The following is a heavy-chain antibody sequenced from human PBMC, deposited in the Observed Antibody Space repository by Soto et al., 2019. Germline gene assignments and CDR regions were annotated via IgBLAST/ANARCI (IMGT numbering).Heavy chain of an antibody. V-gene: IGHV1-46*01. CDR2: VNPSGGHT. J-gene: IGHJ4*02. Sequence: QVQLMQSGAEVKKPGASVKVSCKASGDTFTEYYIHWVRQAPGQGLEWMGTVNPSGGHTTYAQHFLGRVTMTRDTANSTLYMELTSLTSEDTAVYYCARGGHVVVVTAALDYWGQGPLVTVSS. D-gene: IGHD2-21*02. CDR1: GDTFTEYY. CDR3: ARGGHVVVVTAALDY.